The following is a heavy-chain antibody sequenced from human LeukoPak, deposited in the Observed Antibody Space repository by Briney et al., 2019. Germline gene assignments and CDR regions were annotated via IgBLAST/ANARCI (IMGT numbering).Heavy chain of an antibody. V-gene: IGHV3-23*01. J-gene: IGHJ4*02. Sequence: PGGSLRLSCAASGFTFSSYAMSWVRQAPGKGLEWVSTITTSGGSTYYADSVKGRFTISRDNSKNTLYLQMNSLRAEDTAVYYCAKLELTGYSTIDYWGQGTLVTVSS. CDR3: AKLELTGYSTIDY. CDR2: ITTSGGST. CDR1: GFTFSSYA. D-gene: IGHD3-9*01.